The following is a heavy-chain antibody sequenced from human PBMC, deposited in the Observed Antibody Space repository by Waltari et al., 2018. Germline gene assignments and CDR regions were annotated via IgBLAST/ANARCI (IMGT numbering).Heavy chain of an antibody. V-gene: IGHV3-7*01. J-gene: IGHJ4*02. Sequence: EVQLVESGGGLVQPGGSLRLSCAAFGFTFSDYWMTWVRQAPGKGWEWVANIKKDGGEKYYVDSVKGRFTVSRDNAKNSLYLQMSSLRAEDTAVYYCARDRGYCGGDCYKNLDSWGQGTLVAVSS. CDR1: GFTFSDYW. D-gene: IGHD2-21*01. CDR2: IKKDGGEK. CDR3: ARDRGYCGGDCYKNLDS.